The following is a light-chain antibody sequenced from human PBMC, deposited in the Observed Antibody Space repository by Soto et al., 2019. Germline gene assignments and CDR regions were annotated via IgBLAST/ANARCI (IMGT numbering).Light chain of an antibody. CDR1: QSISSW. J-gene: IGKJ5*01. CDR3: QQGDSFPIT. Sequence: DLQMTQSPSSVSASVGDRVTITCRASQSISSWLAWYQQKPGTVPKLLIYAASSLQSGVPSRFSGGGAGTEFTLTVTSLQPEDFGTYYCQQGDSFPITFGQGTRLEIK. CDR2: AAS. V-gene: IGKV1-12*01.